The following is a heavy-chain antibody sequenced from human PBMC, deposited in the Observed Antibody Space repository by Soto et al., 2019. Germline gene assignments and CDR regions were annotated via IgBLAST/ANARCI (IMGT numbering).Heavy chain of an antibody. Sequence: EVQLVQSGAEVKKPGESLRISCKGSGYSFTSYWISWVRQMPGKGLEWMGRIDPSDSYTNYSPSFQGHVTISADKSISTAYLQWSSLKASDTAMYYCARHSETYYYDSSGYTNYDYWGQGTLVTVSS. CDR2: IDPSDSYT. CDR3: ARHSETYYYDSSGYTNYDY. D-gene: IGHD3-22*01. J-gene: IGHJ4*02. V-gene: IGHV5-10-1*03. CDR1: GYSFTSYW.